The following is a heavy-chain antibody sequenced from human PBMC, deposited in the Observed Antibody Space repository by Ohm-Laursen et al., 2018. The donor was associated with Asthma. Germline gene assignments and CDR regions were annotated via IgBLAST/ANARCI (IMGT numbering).Heavy chain of an antibody. V-gene: IGHV3-23*01. CDR1: GFSFSSYA. J-gene: IGHJ1*01. CDR3: ARIGPEWELPGREYSLHH. CDR2: ISGSGGST. Sequence: SLRLSCAASGFSFSSYAISWVRLTPGMGLEWVSGISGSGGSTHYADSVKGRFTISRDNTNSAVYLEMNSLRAEDTALYYCARIGPEWELPGREYSLHHWGQGTQVTVSS. D-gene: IGHD1-26*01.